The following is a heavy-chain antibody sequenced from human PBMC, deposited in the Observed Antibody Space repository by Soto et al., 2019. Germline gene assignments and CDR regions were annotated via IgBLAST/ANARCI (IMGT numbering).Heavy chain of an antibody. J-gene: IGHJ5*02. CDR2: IYTSGST. D-gene: IGHD3-22*01. Sequence: XETLALTCTVSGGSISSYYWSWIRQPAGKGLDWIGRIYTSGSTNYNPSLKSRVTMSVDTSKNQFSLKLSSVTAADTAVYYCARDVAYYYDSSGYYNRWFDHWGQGTLVTVSS. CDR3: ARDVAYYYDSSGYYNRWFDH. V-gene: IGHV4-4*07. CDR1: GGSISSYY.